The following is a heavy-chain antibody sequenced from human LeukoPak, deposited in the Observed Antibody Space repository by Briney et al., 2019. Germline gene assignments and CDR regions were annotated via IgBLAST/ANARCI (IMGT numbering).Heavy chain of an antibody. J-gene: IGHJ4*02. CDR1: GFSFSSYV. Sequence: PGGSLRLSCAASGFSFSSYVMSWVRQAPGKGLEWVSDISGIGGSTYYADSVKGRFTISRDNSKNTLYLQMNSLRAEDTAVYYCAKAVREYYYGSGSSDYFDYWGQGTLVTVS. D-gene: IGHD3-10*01. CDR2: ISGIGGST. V-gene: IGHV3-23*01. CDR3: AKAVREYYYGSGSSDYFDY.